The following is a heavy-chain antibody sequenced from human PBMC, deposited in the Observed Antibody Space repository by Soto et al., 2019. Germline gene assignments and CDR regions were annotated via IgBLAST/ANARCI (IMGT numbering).Heavy chain of an antibody. CDR2: ISWNSGSI. D-gene: IGHD3-10*01. CDR1: GFTFDDYA. Sequence: GGSLRLSCAASGFTFDDYAIHWVRQAPGKGLEWVSGISWNSGSIGYADSVKGRFTISRDNVKNSLYLQMNSLRAEDTALYYCAKDYIWFGESASFDYWGQGTLVTVSS. V-gene: IGHV3-9*01. CDR3: AKDYIWFGESASFDY. J-gene: IGHJ4*02.